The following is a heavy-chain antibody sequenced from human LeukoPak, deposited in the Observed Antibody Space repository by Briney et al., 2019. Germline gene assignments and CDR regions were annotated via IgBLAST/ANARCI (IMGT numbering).Heavy chain of an antibody. J-gene: IGHJ4*02. V-gene: IGHV3-23*01. CDR1: GFTFSDYY. CDR3: AKIRSPIYQGAFDY. CDR2: ISGSGGST. Sequence: GGSLRLSCAASGFTFSDYYMSWIRQAPGKGLEWVSAISGSGGSTYYADSVKGRFTISRDNSKNTLYLQMNSLRAEDTAVYYCAKIRSPIYQGAFDYWGQGTLVTVSS. D-gene: IGHD2-2*01.